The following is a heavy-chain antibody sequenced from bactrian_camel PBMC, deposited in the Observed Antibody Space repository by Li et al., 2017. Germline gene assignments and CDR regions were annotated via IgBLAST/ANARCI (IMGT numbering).Heavy chain of an antibody. J-gene: IGHJ6*01. CDR1: GYTYYSDC. CDR2: IDNHGRT. Sequence: HVQLVESGGGSVQAGGSLRLSCAASGYTYYSDCMGWVRQAPGKEREGVAAIDNHGRTNYPESLKGRFTVSKDNAKNTLYLQMNSLKPEDTAMYYCAALDARRGSGGYCYPGIVATFGVRGQGTQVTVS. V-gene: IGHV3S55*01. CDR3: AALDARRGSGGYCYPGIVATFGV. D-gene: IGHD2*01.